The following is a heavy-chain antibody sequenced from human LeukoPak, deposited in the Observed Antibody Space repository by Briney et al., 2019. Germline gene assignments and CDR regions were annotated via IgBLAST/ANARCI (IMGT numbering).Heavy chain of an antibody. D-gene: IGHD3-10*01. J-gene: IGHJ4*02. Sequence: SQTLSLTCTVSGGSISSGSYYWSWIRQPAGKGLEWIGRIYTSGSTNYNPSLKSRVTISVDTSKNQFSLKLSSVTAADTAVYYCASFIDYYGSGYYFDYWGQGTLVTVSS. V-gene: IGHV4-61*02. CDR3: ASFIDYYGSGYYFDY. CDR1: GGSISSGSYY. CDR2: IYTSGST.